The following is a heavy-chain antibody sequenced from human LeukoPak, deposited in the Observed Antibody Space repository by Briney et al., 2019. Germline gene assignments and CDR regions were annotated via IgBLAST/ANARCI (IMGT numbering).Heavy chain of an antibody. J-gene: IGHJ5*02. Sequence: SVKVSCKASGYTFTSYGISWVRQAPGQGLEWMGGIIPIFGTANYAQKFQGRVTITADGSTSTAYMELSSLRSEDTAVYYCARGRPYSSSILYNWSDPWGQGTLVTVSS. CDR1: GYTFTSYG. CDR3: ARGRPYSSSILYNWSDP. CDR2: IIPIFGTA. V-gene: IGHV1-69*13. D-gene: IGHD6-6*01.